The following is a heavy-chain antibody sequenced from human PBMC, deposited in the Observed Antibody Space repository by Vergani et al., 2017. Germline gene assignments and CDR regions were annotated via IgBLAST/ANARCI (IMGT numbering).Heavy chain of an antibody. V-gene: IGHV1-46*01. CDR3: ARDSRYCSSTSCYVGRDWFDP. D-gene: IGHD2-2*01. CDR2: INPSGGST. J-gene: IGHJ5*02. CDR1: GYTFIGYY. Sequence: QVQLVQSGAEVKKPGFSMRVSCKASGYTFIGYYMHWVRQAPGQGLEWMGIINPSGGSTSYAQKFQGRVTMTRDTSTSTVYMELSSLRSEDTAVYYCARDSRYCSSTSCYVGRDWFDPWGQGTLVTVSS.